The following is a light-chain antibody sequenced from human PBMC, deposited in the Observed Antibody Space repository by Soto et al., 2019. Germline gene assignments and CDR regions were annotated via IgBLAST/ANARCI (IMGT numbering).Light chain of an antibody. J-gene: IGKJ1*01. V-gene: IGKV3D-15*01. CDR2: GTS. CDR3: QQYNNWPPWT. CDR1: QSLTSRY. Sequence: EIVFTQSPCTLSLSPGERATLSCRASQSLTSRYLAWYRQKPGQAPRLLIYGTSSRATGIPARFSGSGSGTEFTLTISSLQSEDFAVYYCQQYNNWPPWTFGQGTKV.